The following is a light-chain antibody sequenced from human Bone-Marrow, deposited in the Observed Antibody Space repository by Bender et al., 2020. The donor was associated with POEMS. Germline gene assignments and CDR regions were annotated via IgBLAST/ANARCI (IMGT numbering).Light chain of an antibody. V-gene: IGLV3-21*03. CDR1: NIGTYS. CDR3: QSADTTGTLVI. CDR2: DDV. Sequence: YVMTQAPSVSVAPGKTASITCGGNNIGTYSVHWLQQKPGQAPVVVVYDDVSRPSGIPERFSGSNSGNTATLFISRVEAGDEADYYCQSADTTGTLVIFGGGTKLNV. J-gene: IGLJ2*01.